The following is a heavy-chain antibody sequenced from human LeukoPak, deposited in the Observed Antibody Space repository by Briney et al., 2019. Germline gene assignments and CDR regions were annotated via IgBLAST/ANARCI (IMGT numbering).Heavy chain of an antibody. Sequence: PGGSLRLSCAASGFTFSSYWMHWVRHAPGKGLVWVSRINSDGSSTSYADSVKGRFTISRDNAKNTLYLQMNSLRAEDTAVYYCARIVYETVWFGDARDYWGQGTLVTVSS. CDR3: ARIVYETVWFGDARDY. J-gene: IGHJ4*02. V-gene: IGHV3-74*01. CDR1: GFTFSSYW. D-gene: IGHD3-10*01. CDR2: INSDGSST.